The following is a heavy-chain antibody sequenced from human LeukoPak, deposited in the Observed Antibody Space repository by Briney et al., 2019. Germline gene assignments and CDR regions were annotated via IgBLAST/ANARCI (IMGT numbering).Heavy chain of an antibody. CDR2: MIRNSGSI. Sequence: MIRNSGSIGYADSVKGRFTISRDNSKNTLYLQMNSLRAEDTAVYYCARDFGGSWKAGYWGQGTLVTVSS. V-gene: IGHV3-9*01. D-gene: IGHD1-1*01. CDR3: ARDFGGSWKAGY. J-gene: IGHJ4*02.